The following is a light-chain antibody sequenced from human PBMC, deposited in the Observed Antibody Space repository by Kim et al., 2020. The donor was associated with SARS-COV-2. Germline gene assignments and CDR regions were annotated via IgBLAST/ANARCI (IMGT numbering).Light chain of an antibody. Sequence: EIVMTQSPATLSVSPGERATLSCRASQSISNSLAWYQQIPGQAPRLLIYGASTRATGIPARFSGSGSGTEFTLTISSLQSEDFAVYSCQQYNNWPRTFGGGTKVDIK. CDR1: QSISNS. CDR2: GAS. J-gene: IGKJ4*02. V-gene: IGKV3-15*01. CDR3: QQYNNWPRT.